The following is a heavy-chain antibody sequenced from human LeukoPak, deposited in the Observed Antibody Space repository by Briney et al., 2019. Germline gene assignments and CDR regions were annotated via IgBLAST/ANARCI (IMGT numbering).Heavy chain of an antibody. J-gene: IGHJ4*02. Sequence: SETLSLTCTVSGGSISSSSYYWGWIRQPPGKGLEWIGSIYYSGSTYYNPSLKSRVTISVDTSKNQFSLKLSSVTAADTAVYYCARGWRGYDYPYYFDYWGQGTLVTVSS. CDR2: IYYSGST. D-gene: IGHD5-12*01. CDR1: GGSISSSSYY. CDR3: ARGWRGYDYPYYFDY. V-gene: IGHV4-39*07.